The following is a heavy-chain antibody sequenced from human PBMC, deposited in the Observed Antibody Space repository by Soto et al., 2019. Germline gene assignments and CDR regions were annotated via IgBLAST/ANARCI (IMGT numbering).Heavy chain of an antibody. Sequence: SETLSLTCTVSGGSISSGDYYWSWIRQPPGKGLEWIGYIYYSGSTYYNPSLKSRVTISVDTSKNQFSLKLSSVTAADTAVYYCARERSGFSSGQLVYYYYGMDVWGQGTTVTVSS. CDR3: ARERSGFSSGQLVYYYYGMDV. CDR1: GGSISSGDYY. J-gene: IGHJ6*02. D-gene: IGHD3-22*01. V-gene: IGHV4-30-4*01. CDR2: IYYSGST.